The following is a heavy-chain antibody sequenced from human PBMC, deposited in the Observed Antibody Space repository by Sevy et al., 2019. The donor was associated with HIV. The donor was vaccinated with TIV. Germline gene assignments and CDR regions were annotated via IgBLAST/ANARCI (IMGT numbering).Heavy chain of an antibody. D-gene: IGHD3-3*01. J-gene: IGHJ3*02. Sequence: GGSLRLSCTASGFTFGDYAMSWFRQAPGKGLEWVGFIRSKAYGGTTEYAASVKGRFTISRDDSKGIAYLQMNSLKTEDTAVYYCTRQNVLRFLEWFSRGAFDIWGQGTMVTVSS. CDR2: IRSKAYGGTT. CDR3: TRQNVLRFLEWFSRGAFDI. V-gene: IGHV3-49*03. CDR1: GFTFGDYA.